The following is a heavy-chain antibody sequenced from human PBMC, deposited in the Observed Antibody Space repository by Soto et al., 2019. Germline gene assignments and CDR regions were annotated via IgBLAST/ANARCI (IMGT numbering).Heavy chain of an antibody. CDR1: GCTFSSYW. Sequence: GGALRLSCAASGCTFSSYWMHWVRQAPGKGLVWVSRINSDGSSTSYADSVKGRFTISRDNAKNTLYLQMNSQRAEDTAGYDCSGEDIVVVPAATAIAVAGTHSYSYYGMHVWRHGPPVSV. J-gene: IGHJ6*02. CDR3: SGEDIVVVPAATAIAVAGTHSYSYYGMHV. D-gene: IGHD2-2*01. V-gene: IGHV3-74*01. CDR2: INSDGSST.